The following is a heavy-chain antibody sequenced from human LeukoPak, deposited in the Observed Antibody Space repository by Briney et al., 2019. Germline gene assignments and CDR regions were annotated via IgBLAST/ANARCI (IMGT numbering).Heavy chain of an antibody. D-gene: IGHD3-22*01. CDR3: AKDRLPRYYYDSSGYLALGY. V-gene: IGHV3-23*01. CDR2: ISGSGGST. Sequence: GGSLRLSCAASGFTFSSYGMSWVRQAPGKGLEWVSAISGSGGSTYYADSVKGRFTISRDNSKNTLYLQMNSLRAEDTAVYYCAKDRLPRYYYDSSGYLALGYWGQGTLATVSS. J-gene: IGHJ4*02. CDR1: GFTFSSYG.